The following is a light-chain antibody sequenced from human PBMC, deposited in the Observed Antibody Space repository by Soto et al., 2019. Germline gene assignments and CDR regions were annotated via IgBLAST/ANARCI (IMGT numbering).Light chain of an antibody. CDR2: DVS. CDR1: SSDVGGYNY. Sequence: QSALTQPASVSGSPGQSITISCTGTSSDVGGYNYVSWYQQHPGKAHKLMIYDVSNRPSGVSNSFSGSKSGNTASLTISGLQAEDEADYYCSSYTSSSRGVFGTGTKVTVL. CDR3: SSYTSSSRGV. J-gene: IGLJ1*01. V-gene: IGLV2-14*01.